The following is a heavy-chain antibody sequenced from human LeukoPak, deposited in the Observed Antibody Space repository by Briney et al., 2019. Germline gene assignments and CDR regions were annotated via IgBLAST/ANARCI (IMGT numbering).Heavy chain of an antibody. CDR1: GGSISSYY. Sequence: PSETLSLTCTVSGGSISSYYWSWIRQPPGKGLEWIGYFYYSGSTNYNPSLKSRVTISVDTSKNQFSLKLSSVTAADTAVYYCARGGSYYAYWGQGTLVTVSS. V-gene: IGHV4-59*01. CDR2: FYYSGST. J-gene: IGHJ4*02. D-gene: IGHD1-26*01. CDR3: ARGGSYYAY.